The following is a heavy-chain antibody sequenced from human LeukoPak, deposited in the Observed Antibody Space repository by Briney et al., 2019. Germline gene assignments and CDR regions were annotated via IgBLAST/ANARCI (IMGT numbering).Heavy chain of an antibody. V-gene: IGHV4-61*02. Sequence: KPSETLSLTCTVSGGSISSSSYYWGWIRQPAGKGLEWIGRIYTSGSTNYNPPLKSRVTISVDTSKNQFSLKLRSVTAADKAVYYCAREPDRMAGLGFDYWGQGTLVTVSS. D-gene: IGHD6-19*01. CDR2: IYTSGST. CDR1: GGSISSSSYY. J-gene: IGHJ4*02. CDR3: AREPDRMAGLGFDY.